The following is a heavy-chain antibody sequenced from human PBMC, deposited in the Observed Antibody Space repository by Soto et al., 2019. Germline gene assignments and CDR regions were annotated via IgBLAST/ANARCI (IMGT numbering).Heavy chain of an antibody. V-gene: IGHV3-23*01. Sequence: PGGSLRLSCAASGFTFSSYAMSWVRQAPGKGLEWVSTISGSGGSTYYADSVKGRFTISRDNSMNTLYLQMNSLRAEDTAVYYCAKDQSSIAARPDFIFDYWGQGTLVTVSS. CDR2: ISGSGGST. CDR1: GFTFSSYA. D-gene: IGHD6-6*01. J-gene: IGHJ4*02. CDR3: AKDQSSIAARPDFIFDY.